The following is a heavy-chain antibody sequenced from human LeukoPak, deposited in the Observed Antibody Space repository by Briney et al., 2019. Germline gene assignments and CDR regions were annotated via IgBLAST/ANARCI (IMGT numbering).Heavy chain of an antibody. CDR1: GGSFSGYY. Sequence: PSETLSLTCAVYGGSFSGYYWSWIRQPPGKGLEWIGRIYTSGSTNYNPSLKSRVTMSVDTSKNQFSLKLSSVTAADTAVYYCARGTSYDSSGYYYDYWGQGTLVTVSS. CDR2: IYTSGST. J-gene: IGHJ4*02. V-gene: IGHV4-59*10. CDR3: ARGTSYDSSGYYYDY. D-gene: IGHD3-22*01.